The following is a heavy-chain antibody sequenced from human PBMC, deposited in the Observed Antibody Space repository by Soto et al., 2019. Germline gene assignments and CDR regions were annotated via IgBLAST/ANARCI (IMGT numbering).Heavy chain of an antibody. CDR2: IYYSGST. Sequence: SETLSLTCTVSGGSVSSGSYYWSWIRQPPVKGLEWIGYIYYSGSTNYNPSLKSRVTISVDTSKNQFSLKLSSVTAADTAVYYCARGRRYYDILTGYQYYYYGMDVWGQGTTVTVYS. J-gene: IGHJ6*02. CDR1: GGSVSSGSYY. CDR3: ARGRRYYDILTGYQYYYYGMDV. D-gene: IGHD3-9*01. V-gene: IGHV4-61*01.